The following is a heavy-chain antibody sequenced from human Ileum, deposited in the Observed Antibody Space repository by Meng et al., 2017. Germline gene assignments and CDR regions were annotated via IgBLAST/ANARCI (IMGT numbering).Heavy chain of an antibody. D-gene: IGHD6-19*01. J-gene: IGHJ4*02. V-gene: IGHV3-7*01. Sequence: GESLKISCAASGFTFSSYWMSWLRQAPGKGLEWVAIIKQDGIDKYYADSVKGRFIISRDNAQNSMSLQMSSLRVDDTAVFYCARAGVAVSGRVFDSLGQGTLVTVSS. CDR1: GFTFSSYW. CDR2: IKQDGIDK. CDR3: ARAGVAVSGRVFDS.